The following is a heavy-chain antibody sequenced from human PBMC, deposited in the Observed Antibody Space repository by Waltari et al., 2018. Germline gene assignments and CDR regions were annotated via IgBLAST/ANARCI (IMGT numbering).Heavy chain of an antibody. J-gene: IGHJ5*02. CDR2: IIPIFGTA. V-gene: IGHV1-69*12. CDR1: GGTFSSYA. Sequence: QVQLVQSGAEVKKPGSSVKVSCKASGGTFSSYAISWLRQAPGQGLEWMGGIIPIFGTANYAQKFQGRVTITADESTSTAYMELSSLRSEDTAVYYCARGSRGARNPLFDPWGQGTLVTVSS. D-gene: IGHD1-1*01. CDR3: ARGSRGARNPLFDP.